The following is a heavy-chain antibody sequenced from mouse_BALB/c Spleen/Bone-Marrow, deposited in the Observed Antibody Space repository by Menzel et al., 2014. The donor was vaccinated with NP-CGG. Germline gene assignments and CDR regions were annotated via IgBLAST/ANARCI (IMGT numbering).Heavy chain of an antibody. CDR2: INPYNDGT. CDR3: ARTYYYGSNLFAY. CDR1: GYTFTSYV. V-gene: IGHV1-14*01. D-gene: IGHD1-1*01. J-gene: IGHJ3*01. Sequence: EVQLQQSGPELVKPGASVKMSCKASGYTFTSYVMHWVKQKPGQGLEWIGYINPYNDGTKYNEKFKGKATLTSDKSSSTAYMELSSLTSEDSAVCYCARTYYYGSNLFAYWGQGTLVTVSA.